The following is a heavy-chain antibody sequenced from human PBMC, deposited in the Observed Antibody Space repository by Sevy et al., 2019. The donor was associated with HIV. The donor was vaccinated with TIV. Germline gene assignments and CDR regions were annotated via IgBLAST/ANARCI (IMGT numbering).Heavy chain of an antibody. CDR2: NSAYNGNT. D-gene: IGHD3-22*01. V-gene: IGHV1-18*04. Sequence: ASVKVSCKASGYTFTSYGISWVRQAPGQGLEWMGWNSAYNGNTNNAQKLQGRVTMTTDTSTSTAYMELRSLRSDDTAVYYCAREYYYDSSGYEFDYWGQGTLVTVSS. CDR1: GYTFTSYG. J-gene: IGHJ4*02. CDR3: AREYYYDSSGYEFDY.